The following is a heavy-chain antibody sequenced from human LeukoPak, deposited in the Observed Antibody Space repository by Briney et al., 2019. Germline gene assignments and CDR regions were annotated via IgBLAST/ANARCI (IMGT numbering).Heavy chain of an antibody. V-gene: IGHV3-74*01. D-gene: IGHD6-19*01. Sequence: GGSLRLSCAASGFTFSRYWMYWVRQAPGRGLVWVSHTNSDGSSTGYADSVKGRFTISRHNAKNSLYLQMNSLRAEDTAVYYCARDRDNVAGTRGYFDYWGQGTLVTVSS. CDR2: TNSDGSST. CDR3: ARDRDNVAGTRGYFDY. CDR1: GFTFSRYW. J-gene: IGHJ4*02.